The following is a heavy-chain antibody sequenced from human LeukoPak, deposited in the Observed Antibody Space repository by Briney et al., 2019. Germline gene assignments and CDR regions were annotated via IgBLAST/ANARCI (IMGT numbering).Heavy chain of an antibody. CDR2: FDPEDGEK. Sequence: ASVKVSCKVSGDTLSELSMHWVRQAPGKGLEWMGSFDPEDGEKVYAQKFQGRVTMTEDTSTDTAYMELSSLRSEDTAVYYCAAQKDYYPDSRAPAEIWGQGTMVTVSS. CDR3: AAQKDYYPDSRAPAEI. J-gene: IGHJ3*02. V-gene: IGHV1-24*01. D-gene: IGHD3-10*01. CDR1: GDTLSELS.